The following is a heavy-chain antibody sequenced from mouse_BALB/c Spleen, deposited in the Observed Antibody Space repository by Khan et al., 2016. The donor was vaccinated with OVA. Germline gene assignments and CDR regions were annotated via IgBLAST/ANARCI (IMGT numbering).Heavy chain of an antibody. CDR3: ARYFHDCGSRWAMDN. J-gene: IGHJ4*01. CDR1: GYTFTSYT. V-gene: IGHV1-4*01. Sequence: QVQLKQSGAELARPGASVKMSCKASGYTFTSYTMHWVKQRPGQGLEWIGYIIPSTVYTNYNQKFKDKATLTADKSSSTAYMQLSSLTSEDSAVYYGARYFHDCGSRWAMDNWGQGTSVTVSS. CDR2: IIPSTVYT. D-gene: IGHD1-1*01.